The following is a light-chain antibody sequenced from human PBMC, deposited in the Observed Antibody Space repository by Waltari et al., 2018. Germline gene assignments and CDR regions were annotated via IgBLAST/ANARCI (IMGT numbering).Light chain of an antibody. Sequence: EVVLTQSPSTLSLSTGERPTLSCRASPSVSKYLVWYQQRPRQALRLLIYSASTRATGIPDRFSGSGSGTDFSLTISRLETEDVAVYYCQNHERLPATFGEGTKVEI. CDR2: SAS. CDR3: QNHERLPAT. CDR1: PSVSKY. J-gene: IGKJ1*01. V-gene: IGKV3-20*01.